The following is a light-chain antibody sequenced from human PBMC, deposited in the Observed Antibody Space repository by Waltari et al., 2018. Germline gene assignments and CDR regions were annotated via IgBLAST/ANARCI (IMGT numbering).Light chain of an antibody. CDR2: RNN. J-gene: IGLJ2*01. Sequence: QSVLTQPPSASGTPGQRVTISCSGSGSNIGSNSVNWYQQVPGTAPKLLMYRNNQRPSGVPDRFSGSKSGTSASLAINGLQSEDEADYYCAAWDGSLNGVLFGGGTKLTVL. V-gene: IGLV1-44*01. CDR1: GSNIGSNS. CDR3: AAWDGSLNGVL.